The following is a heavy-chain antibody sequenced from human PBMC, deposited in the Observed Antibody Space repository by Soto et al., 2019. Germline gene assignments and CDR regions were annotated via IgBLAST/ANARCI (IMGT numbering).Heavy chain of an antibody. CDR1: GFTFSSYD. CDR2: IGTAGDT. J-gene: IGHJ3*02. CDR3: ARAGGIAARDAFDI. V-gene: IGHV3-13*01. D-gene: IGHD6-6*01. Sequence: GGSLRLSCAASGFTFSSYDMHWVRQATGKGLEWVSAIGTAGDTYYPGSLKGRFTISRENAKNSLYLQMNSLRAGDTAVYYCARAGGIAARDAFDIWGQGTMVTVSS.